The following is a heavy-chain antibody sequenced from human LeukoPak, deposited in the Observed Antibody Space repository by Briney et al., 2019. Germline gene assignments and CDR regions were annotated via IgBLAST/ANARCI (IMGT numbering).Heavy chain of an antibody. V-gene: IGHV3-23*01. CDR3: AKVEVPYDYVWGSYRSKYYFDY. Sequence: PGGSLRLSCAASGFTFSSYAMSWVRQAPGKGLGWVSAISGSGGSTYYADSVKGRFTISRDNSKNTLYLQMNSLRAEDTAVYYCAKVEVPYDYVWGSYRSKYYFDYWGQGTLVTVSS. J-gene: IGHJ4*02. D-gene: IGHD3-16*02. CDR1: GFTFSSYA. CDR2: ISGSGGST.